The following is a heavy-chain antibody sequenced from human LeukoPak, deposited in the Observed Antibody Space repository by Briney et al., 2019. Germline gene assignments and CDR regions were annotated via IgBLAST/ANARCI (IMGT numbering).Heavy chain of an antibody. D-gene: IGHD3-10*01. CDR1: GDSISSYY. CDR2: IYYSGST. V-gene: IGHV4-59*01. Sequence: PSETLSLTCSVSGDSISSYYWSWIRQPPGKGLEWIGYIYYSGSTNYNPSLKSRVTISIDTSKNRFSLNLSSVAAADTAVYYCARSYGSGSYFDYWGQGALVTVSS. CDR3: ARSYGSGSYFDY. J-gene: IGHJ4*02.